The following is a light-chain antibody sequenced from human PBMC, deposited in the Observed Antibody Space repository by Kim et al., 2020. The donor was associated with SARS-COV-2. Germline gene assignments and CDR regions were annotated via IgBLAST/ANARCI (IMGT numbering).Light chain of an antibody. CDR3: QQYNSHPIT. V-gene: IGKV1-16*01. Sequence: DIQMTQSPSSLSASLGDSVTITCRASQGISQNVAWFQQKPGQAPKSLIYGASALQGGVPSRFRGAGSGRDFSLTINSLRADDFAIYFCQQYNSHPITFGRGTRLEIK. CDR2: GAS. J-gene: IGKJ5*01. CDR1: QGISQN.